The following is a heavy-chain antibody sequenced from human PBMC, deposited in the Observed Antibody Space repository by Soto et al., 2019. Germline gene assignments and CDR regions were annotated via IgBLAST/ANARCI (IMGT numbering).Heavy chain of an antibody. CDR3: ASSASYSSSWYSVDY. D-gene: IGHD6-13*01. V-gene: IGHV1-18*01. Sequence: ASVKVSCKASGYTFTSYGISWVRQAPGQGLEWMGWISAYNGNTNYAQKLQGRVTMTTDTSTSTAYMELRSLRSDDTAVYYCASSASYSSSWYSVDYWGQGTLVTVSS. CDR1: GYTFTSYG. CDR2: ISAYNGNT. J-gene: IGHJ4*02.